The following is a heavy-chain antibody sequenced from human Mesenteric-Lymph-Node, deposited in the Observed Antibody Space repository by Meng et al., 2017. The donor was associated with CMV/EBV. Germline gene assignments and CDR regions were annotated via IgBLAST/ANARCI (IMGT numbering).Heavy chain of an antibody. V-gene: IGHV4-34*01. CDR1: GGSLSGYY. CDR2: SNESGGT. D-gene: IGHD3-10*01. CDR3: GGAESYNDY. Sequence: SETLSLTCDVYGGSLSGYYWMWVRQPPGKGLEGIGESNESGGTNSNPSFKSRVSMSVDTSRNKFYLKVNSVTDADTAMYYCGGAESYNDYWGQRTLVTVSS. J-gene: IGHJ4*02.